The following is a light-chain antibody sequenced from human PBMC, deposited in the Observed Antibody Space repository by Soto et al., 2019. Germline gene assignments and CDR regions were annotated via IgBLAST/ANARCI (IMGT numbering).Light chain of an antibody. CDR2: DAS. Sequence: DIQMTQSPSTLSASVGDRVTITCRASESIRTWLAWYQHKPGKAPKFLIYDASTLESGVPSRFSGSGSGTEFTLTISSLQPEDFATYYCQQYNSYPITFGQGTRLEIK. CDR1: ESIRTW. V-gene: IGKV1-5*01. CDR3: QQYNSYPIT. J-gene: IGKJ5*01.